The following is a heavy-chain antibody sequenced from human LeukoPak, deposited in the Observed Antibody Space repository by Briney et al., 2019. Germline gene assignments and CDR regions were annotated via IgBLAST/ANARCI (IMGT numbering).Heavy chain of an antibody. V-gene: IGHV3-23*01. J-gene: IGHJ4*02. CDR3: AKLMLRYTYGSADY. CDR1: GLTFSNYA. Sequence: GGSLRLSCAASGLTFSNYAMTWVRQAPGKGLEWVSGISAGGGTPYFADSVQGRFTISRDNSKNTLYLQMNNLRADDTAVYYCAKLMLRYTYGSADYWGQGTLVTVSS. D-gene: IGHD5-18*01. CDR2: ISAGGGTP.